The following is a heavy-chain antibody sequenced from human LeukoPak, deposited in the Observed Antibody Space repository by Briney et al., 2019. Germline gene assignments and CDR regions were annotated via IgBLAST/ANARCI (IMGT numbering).Heavy chain of an antibody. D-gene: IGHD6-13*01. J-gene: IGHJ4*02. V-gene: IGHV1-2*02. CDR3: TAVAAAGATLFDY. CDR1: GYTFTGYY. CDR2: INPNSGGT. Sequence: GASVKFSCKASGYTFTGYYMHWVRQAPGQGLEWMGWINPNSGGTNYAQKFQGRVTMTRDTSISTAYMELSRLRSDDTAVYYCTAVAAAGATLFDYWGQGTLVTVSS.